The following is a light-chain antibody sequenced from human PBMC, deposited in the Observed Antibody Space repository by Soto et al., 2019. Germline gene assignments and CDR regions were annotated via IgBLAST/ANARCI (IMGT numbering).Light chain of an antibody. CDR3: ASYAGTKVFV. CDR1: SSDVGFYNF. V-gene: IGLV2-8*01. CDR2: EVT. Sequence: QSVLTQPPSASGSPGQSLTISCTGTSSDVGFYNFVSWYQQRPGKAPKLVIYEVTKRPSGVPDRFSGSKSGSTASLTVSGLQADDEADYYCASYAGTKVFVFGRGTKVTVL. J-gene: IGLJ1*01.